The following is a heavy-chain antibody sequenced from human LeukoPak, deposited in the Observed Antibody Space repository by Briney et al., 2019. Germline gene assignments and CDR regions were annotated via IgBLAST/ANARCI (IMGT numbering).Heavy chain of an antibody. CDR3: ARDSARWAHYYGSGSYYNARADTFDY. J-gene: IGHJ4*02. CDR2: INPNSGGT. Sequence: RASVKVSCKASGYTFTGYYMHWVRQAPGQGLGWMGWINPNSGGTNYAQKFQGRVTMTRDTSISTAYMELSRLRSDDTAVYYCARDSARWAHYYGSGSYYNARADTFDYWGQGTLVTVSS. V-gene: IGHV1-2*02. D-gene: IGHD3-10*01. CDR1: GYTFTGYY.